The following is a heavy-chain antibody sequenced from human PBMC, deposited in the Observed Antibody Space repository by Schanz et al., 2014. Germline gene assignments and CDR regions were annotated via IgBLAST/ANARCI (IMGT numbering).Heavy chain of an antibody. CDR2: ISGSGGTI. J-gene: IGHJ4*02. CDR1: GFTFSSYA. Sequence: EVQLLESGGGLVQPGGSLRLSCAASGFTFSSYAMSWVRQAPGKGLEWVSAISGSGGTIYYADSVKGRFTISRDNAKNSLYLEMNSLRAEDTALYYCARERRNADLDYWGQGTLVTVSS. D-gene: IGHD1-1*01. V-gene: IGHV3-23*01. CDR3: ARERRNADLDY.